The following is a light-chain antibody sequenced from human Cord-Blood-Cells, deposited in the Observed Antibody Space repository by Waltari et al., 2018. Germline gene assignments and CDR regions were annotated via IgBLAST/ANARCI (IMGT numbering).Light chain of an antibody. CDR1: SSDVGGYNY. J-gene: IGLJ3*02. V-gene: IGLV2-8*01. Sequence: QSALTQPPSASGSPGQSVTISCTGTSSDVGGYNYVSWYQQHPGKAPKLMINEVSKRPSGVPDPFSGSNSGTAASLTVSGLQAEDEADYYCSSYAGSNNWVFGGGTKLTVL. CDR3: SSYAGSNNWV. CDR2: EVS.